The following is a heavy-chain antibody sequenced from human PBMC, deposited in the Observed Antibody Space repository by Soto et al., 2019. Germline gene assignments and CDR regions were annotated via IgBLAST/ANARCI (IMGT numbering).Heavy chain of an antibody. CDR3: SRGYSRGDV. CDR2: ISYDGSNK. V-gene: IGHV3-30-3*01. Sequence: ESGGGVVQPGRSLRLSCAASGFTFSSYAMHWVRQAPGKGLEWVAVISYDGSNKYYADSVKGRFTISRDNSKNTLYLQMNSLRAEDTAVYYCSRGYSRGDVWGQGTTVTVSS. J-gene: IGHJ6*02. D-gene: IGHD5-18*01. CDR1: GFTFSSYA.